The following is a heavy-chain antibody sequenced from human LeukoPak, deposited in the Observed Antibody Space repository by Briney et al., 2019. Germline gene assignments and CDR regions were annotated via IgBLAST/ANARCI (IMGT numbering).Heavy chain of an antibody. Sequence: PSETLSPTCTVSGGSISSYYWGWIRQPPGKGLGWIGFIYYSGSTNYNPSLKSRVTISVDTSKNQFSLKLSSVTAADTAVYYCARDRSSGWYGKYYFDYWGQGTLVTVSS. CDR3: ARDRSSGWYGKYYFDY. V-gene: IGHV4-59*01. CDR1: GGSISSYY. CDR2: IYYSGST. D-gene: IGHD6-19*01. J-gene: IGHJ4*02.